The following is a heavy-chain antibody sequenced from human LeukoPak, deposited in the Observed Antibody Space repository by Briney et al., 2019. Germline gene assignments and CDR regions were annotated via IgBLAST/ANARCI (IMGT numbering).Heavy chain of an antibody. V-gene: IGHV4-34*01. CDR2: INHSGST. D-gene: IGHD2-2*02. Sequence: SETLSLTCAVYGGSFSGYYWSWIRQPPGKGLECIGEINHSGSTNYNPSLKSRVTISVDTSKNQFSLKLSSVTAADTAVYYCAAIYCSSTSCYTGIGSRRWSGFDYWGQGTLVTVSS. CDR3: AAIYCSSTSCYTGIGSRRWSGFDY. J-gene: IGHJ4*02. CDR1: GGSFSGYY.